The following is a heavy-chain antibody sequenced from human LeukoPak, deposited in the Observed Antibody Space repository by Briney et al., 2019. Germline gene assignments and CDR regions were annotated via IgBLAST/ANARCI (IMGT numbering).Heavy chain of an antibody. V-gene: IGHV1-8*03. J-gene: IGHJ3*02. CDR1: GYTFTSYD. D-gene: IGHD4-17*01. CDR2: MNPNSGNR. Sequence: ASVKVSCKASGYTFTSYDTNWVRQATGQGLEWMGWMNPNSGNRGYAQKFQGRVTITRNTSINTAYMELSSLRSEDTAVYYCARRDFRDYDAFDIWGQGTMVTLSS. CDR3: ARRDFRDYDAFDI.